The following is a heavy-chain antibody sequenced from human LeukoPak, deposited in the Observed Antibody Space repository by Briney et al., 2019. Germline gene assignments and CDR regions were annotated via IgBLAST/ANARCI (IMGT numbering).Heavy chain of an antibody. CDR2: IYYSGST. V-gene: IGHV4-30-4*01. Sequence: SETLSLTCTVSGGSISSGDYYWSWIRQPPGKGLEWIGYIYYSGSTYYNPSLKSRVTISVDTSKNQISLKLSSVTAADTAVYYCARFYQAYYFDFWGQGTLVTVSS. CDR3: ARFYQAYYFDF. D-gene: IGHD2-21*01. J-gene: IGHJ4*02. CDR1: GGSISSGDYY.